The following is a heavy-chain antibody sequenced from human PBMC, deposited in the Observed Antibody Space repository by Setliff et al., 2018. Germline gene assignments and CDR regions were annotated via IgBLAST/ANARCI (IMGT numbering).Heavy chain of an antibody. J-gene: IGHJ4*02. CDR2: VRYDGSNK. CDR1: GFTFSRFG. CDR3: VKDVVGYSSTWPKRDYFDY. D-gene: IGHD6-13*01. Sequence: GGSLRLSCAAFGFTFSRFGMYWVRQAPGKGLEWVAFVRYDGSNKYYSDSVRGRFTISRDNSKKTLYLQMNSLRAEDTAVYYCVKDVVGYSSTWPKRDYFDYWGQGTLVTVSS. V-gene: IGHV3-30*02.